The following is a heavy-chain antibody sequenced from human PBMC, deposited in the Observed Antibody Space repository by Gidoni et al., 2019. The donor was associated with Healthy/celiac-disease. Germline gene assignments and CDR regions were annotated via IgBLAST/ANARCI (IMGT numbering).Heavy chain of an antibody. Sequence: EVQLVESGGGLVKPGGSLSLSCAASGFTFSNAWMSWVRQAPGKGLEWVGRIKSKTDGGTTDYAAPVKGRFTISRDDSKNTLYLQMNSLKTEDTAVYYCTTDLVPVDTAMVTDYWGQGTLVTVSS. CDR3: TTDLVPVDTAMVTDY. J-gene: IGHJ4*02. V-gene: IGHV3-15*01. CDR2: IKSKTDGGTT. CDR1: GFTFSNAW. D-gene: IGHD5-18*01.